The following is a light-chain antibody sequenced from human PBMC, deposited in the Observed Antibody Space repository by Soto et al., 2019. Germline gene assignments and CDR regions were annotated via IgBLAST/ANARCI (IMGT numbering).Light chain of an antibody. Sequence: DIQMTQSPSTLSGSVGDRVTITCRASQTISSWLAWYQQKPGKAPKLLIYKASTLKSGVPSRFSGSGSGTEFTLTISHLQPDDFATYYCQHYNSYSEPFGQGTKVELK. J-gene: IGKJ1*01. CDR1: QTISSW. CDR3: QHYNSYSEP. V-gene: IGKV1-5*03. CDR2: KAS.